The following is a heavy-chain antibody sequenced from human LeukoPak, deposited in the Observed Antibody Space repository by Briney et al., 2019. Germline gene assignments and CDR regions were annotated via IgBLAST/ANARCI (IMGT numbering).Heavy chain of an antibody. CDR3: AGLGASGNGYLSWFDP. V-gene: IGHV4-59*01. D-gene: IGHD3-22*01. CDR2: IYYSGNS. Sequence: TSETLSLTCTVSGGSISTYYWSWIRQPPGKGLEWIWYIYYSGNSNYNPSLKSRVTISVDTSKNQFSLKLSSVTAADTAVYYCAGLGASGNGYLSWFDPWGQGTLVTVSS. J-gene: IGHJ5*02. CDR1: GGSISTYY.